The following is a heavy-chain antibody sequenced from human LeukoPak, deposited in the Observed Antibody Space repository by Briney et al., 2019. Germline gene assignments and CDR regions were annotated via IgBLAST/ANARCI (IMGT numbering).Heavy chain of an antibody. CDR3: ARDGGAPGPEDY. D-gene: IGHD3-16*01. CDR1: GGSISSDSYY. Sequence: SETLSLTCTVSGGSISSDSYYWIWIRQPAGKGLEWIGRIYSSGYSDYNSYLQSRVIISLDTSKTQFSLKLTSVTAADTALYSCARDGGAPGPEDYWGQGTLVTVSS. J-gene: IGHJ4*02. V-gene: IGHV4-61*02. CDR2: IYSSGYS.